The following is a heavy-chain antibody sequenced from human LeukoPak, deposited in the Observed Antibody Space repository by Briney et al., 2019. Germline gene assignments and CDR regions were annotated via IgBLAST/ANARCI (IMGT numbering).Heavy chain of an antibody. V-gene: IGHV3-33*06. Sequence: GGSLRLSCAASGFTFSSYGMHWVRQAPGKGLEWVAVIWYDGSNKYYADSVKGRFTISRDNSKNTLYLQMNSLRAEDTAVYYCAKGVDPYYYYMDAWGKGTTVTVSS. CDR1: GFTFSSYG. J-gene: IGHJ6*03. CDR2: IWYDGSNK. D-gene: IGHD5-12*01. CDR3: AKGVDPYYYYMDA.